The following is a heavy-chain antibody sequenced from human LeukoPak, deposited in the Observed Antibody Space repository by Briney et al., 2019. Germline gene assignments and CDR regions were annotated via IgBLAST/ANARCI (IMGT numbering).Heavy chain of an antibody. J-gene: IGHJ2*01. Sequence: HPGGSLKLSCAASGFTFSGSAMHWVRQASGKGLEWVGRIRSKANSYATAYAASVKGRFTISRDDSKSTAYLQMNSLKTEDTAVYYCTVAATFDLWGRGTLVTVSS. CDR2: IRSKANSYAT. CDR1: GFTFSGSA. V-gene: IGHV3-73*01. CDR3: TVAATFDL. D-gene: IGHD2-15*01.